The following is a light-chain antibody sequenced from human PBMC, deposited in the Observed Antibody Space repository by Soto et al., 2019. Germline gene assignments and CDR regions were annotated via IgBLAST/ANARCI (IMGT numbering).Light chain of an antibody. J-gene: IGLJ3*02. CDR2: VNSDGSH. CDR3: QTWGTGIRV. V-gene: IGLV4-69*01. CDR1: SGHSSYA. Sequence: QAVVTQSPSASASLGASVNLTCTLRSGHSSYAIAWHQQQPEKGPRYLMKVNSDGSHSKGDGIPDRFSGSSSGAERYLTISSLQSEDEADYYCQTWGTGIRVFGGGTKLTVL.